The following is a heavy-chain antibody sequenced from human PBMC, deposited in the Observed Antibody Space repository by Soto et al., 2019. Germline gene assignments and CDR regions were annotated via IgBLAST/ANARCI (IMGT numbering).Heavy chain of an antibody. CDR1: GGSISDYY. J-gene: IGHJ6*03. CDR3: AATPHYDILTGSLYYYMDV. D-gene: IGHD3-9*01. CDR2: IYYTRST. Sequence: SETLSLTCTVSGGSISDYYWSWIRQPPGKGLEWIGYIYYTRSTNYNPSLKSRVTISVDTSKNQFSLKLSSVTAADTAVYYCAATPHYDILTGSLYYYMDVWGKGTTVTVSS. V-gene: IGHV4-59*01.